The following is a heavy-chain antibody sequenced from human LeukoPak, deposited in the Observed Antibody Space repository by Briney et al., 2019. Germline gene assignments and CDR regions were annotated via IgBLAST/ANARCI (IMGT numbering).Heavy chain of an antibody. CDR1: GGSFSGYY. J-gene: IGHJ6*02. CDR2: INHSGST. D-gene: IGHD2-15*01. CDR3: ARDLGYCSGGSCYYYYYGMDV. Sequence: PSETLSLTCAVYGGSFSGYYWSWIRQPPGKGLEWIGEINHSGSTNYNPSLKSRVTISVDTSKNQFSLKLSSVTAADTAVYYCARDLGYCSGGSCYYYYYGMDVWGQGTTVTVSS. V-gene: IGHV4-34*01.